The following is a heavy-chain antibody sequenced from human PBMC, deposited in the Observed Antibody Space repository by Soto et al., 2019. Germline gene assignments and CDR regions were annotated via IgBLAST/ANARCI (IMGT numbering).Heavy chain of an antibody. D-gene: IGHD3-22*01. V-gene: IGHV3-30*18. Sequence: PGGSLRLSCAASGFTFSTYAMHWVCQAPGKGLEWVALISFDGTKRYYSDSFKGRFTISRDNSENTLYLQMNSLRVEDTAVYYCAKXRYYDSSGYYPYDAFDIWGQGTKVTVSS. CDR1: GFTFSTYA. J-gene: IGHJ3*02. CDR2: ISFDGTKR. CDR3: AKXRYYDSSGYYPYDAFDI.